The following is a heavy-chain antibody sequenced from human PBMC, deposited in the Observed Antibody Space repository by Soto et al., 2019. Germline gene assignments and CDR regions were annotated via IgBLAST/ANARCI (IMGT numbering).Heavy chain of an antibody. J-gene: IGHJ3*02. CDR3: AAEVRGVIITGDAFDI. CDR2: IVVGSGNT. Sequence: ASVKVSCKASGFTFTSSAVQWVRQARGQRLEWIGWIVVGSGNTNYAQRFQERVTITRDMSTSTAYMELSSLRSEDTAVYYCAAEVRGVIITGDAFDIWGQGTMVTVSS. CDR1: GFTFTSSA. D-gene: IGHD3-10*01. V-gene: IGHV1-58*01.